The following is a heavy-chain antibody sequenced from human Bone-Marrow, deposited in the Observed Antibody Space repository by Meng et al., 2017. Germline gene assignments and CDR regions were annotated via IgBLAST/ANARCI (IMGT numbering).Heavy chain of an antibody. CDR1: GFTVSSNY. CDR2: IYSGGST. D-gene: IGHD2-21*02. Sequence: GESLKISCAASGFTVSSNYMSWVRQAPGKGLEWVSVIYSGGSTYYADSVKGRFTISRDNSKNTLYLQMNSLRAEDTAVYYCARGRDCGGDCYPPLEYFQHWGQGTLVTVSS. CDR3: ARGRDCGGDCYPPLEYFQH. J-gene: IGHJ1*01. V-gene: IGHV3-53*01.